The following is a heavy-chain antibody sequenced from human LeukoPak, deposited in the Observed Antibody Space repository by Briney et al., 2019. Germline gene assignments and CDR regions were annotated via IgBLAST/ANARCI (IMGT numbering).Heavy chain of an antibody. J-gene: IGHJ4*02. CDR1: GFTSSSYG. Sequence: GRSLRLSCAASGFTSSSYGMHWVRQAPGKGLEWVAVIWYDGSNKYYADSVKGRFTISRDNSKNTLYLQMNSLRAEDTAVYYCAKGLTRRYLDYWGQGTLVTVSS. D-gene: IGHD3-9*01. CDR3: AKGLTRRYLDY. CDR2: IWYDGSNK. V-gene: IGHV3-33*06.